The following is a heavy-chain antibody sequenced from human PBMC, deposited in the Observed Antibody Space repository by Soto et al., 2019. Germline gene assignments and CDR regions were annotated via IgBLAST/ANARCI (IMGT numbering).Heavy chain of an antibody. Sequence: VGSLRLSCTASGFTFSDYAMSWIRQPPGKGLEWVSVISAGGSTYYTDSVKGRFTVSRANSKNTLYLQMNSLRAEDTAVYYCANVPIWCSSTSCYTEGFDYWGQGTLVTVSS. CDR3: ANVPIWCSSTSCYTEGFDY. CDR2: ISAGGST. J-gene: IGHJ4*02. V-gene: IGHV3-23*01. D-gene: IGHD2-2*02. CDR1: GFTFSDYA.